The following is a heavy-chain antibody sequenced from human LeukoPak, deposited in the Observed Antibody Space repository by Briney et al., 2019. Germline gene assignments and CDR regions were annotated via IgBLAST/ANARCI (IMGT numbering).Heavy chain of an antibody. CDR3: SRGGSGSRNTWFDP. D-gene: IGHD1-26*01. J-gene: IGHJ5*02. V-gene: IGHV3-64*01. Sequence: TRRSLRLSCAASGFTFSSYAMHWVRQAPRQGLKYVSGISSNGGSTYYANSVKGRFTISRDNSQNTLYLQMGSLRAEDMAVYYCSRGGSGSRNTWFDPWGQGTLVTVSS. CDR1: GFTFSSYA. CDR2: ISSNGGST.